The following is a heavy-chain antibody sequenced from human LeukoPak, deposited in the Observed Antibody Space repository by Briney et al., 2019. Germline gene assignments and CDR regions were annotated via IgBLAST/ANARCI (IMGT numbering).Heavy chain of an antibody. Sequence: SETLSLTCTVSGGSVSSSNYYWGWIRQPPGKGLEWIASIYYSGRTYYNPSLKSRVTISVDTSKNQFFLKLTSVTAADTTLYYCARQGYLTENWFDPWGQGNLVSVSS. CDR2: IYYSGRT. CDR1: GGSVSSSNYY. D-gene: IGHD5-12*01. V-gene: IGHV4-39*01. CDR3: ARQGYLTENWFDP. J-gene: IGHJ5*02.